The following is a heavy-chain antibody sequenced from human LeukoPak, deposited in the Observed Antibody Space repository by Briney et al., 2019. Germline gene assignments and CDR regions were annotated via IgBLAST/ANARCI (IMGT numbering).Heavy chain of an antibody. Sequence: PSETLSLTCAVYGGSFSGYYWSWIRQPPGKGLEWIGEINHSGSTNYNPSLKSRVTISVDTSKNQFSLKLSSVTAAGTAVYYCARVPRSEWLLGHYYYYYGMDVWGQGTTVTVSS. J-gene: IGHJ6*02. D-gene: IGHD3-3*01. CDR2: INHSGST. CDR3: ARVPRSEWLLGHYYYYYGMDV. CDR1: GGSFSGYY. V-gene: IGHV4-34*01.